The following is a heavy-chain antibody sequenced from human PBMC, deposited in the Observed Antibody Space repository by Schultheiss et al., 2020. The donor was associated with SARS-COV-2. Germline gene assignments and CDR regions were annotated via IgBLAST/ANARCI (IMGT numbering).Heavy chain of an antibody. J-gene: IGHJ4*02. Sequence: SETLSLTCAVYGGSFSGYYWSWIRQPPGKGLEWIGSIYHSGSTNYNPSLKSRVTISVDTSKNQFSLKLSSVTAADTAVYYCAREENLGYCNIDSCSTVDSWGQGTLVTVSS. CDR2: IYHSGST. CDR3: AREENLGYCNIDSCSTVDS. V-gene: IGHV4-34*09. D-gene: IGHD2-2*01. CDR1: GGSFSGYY.